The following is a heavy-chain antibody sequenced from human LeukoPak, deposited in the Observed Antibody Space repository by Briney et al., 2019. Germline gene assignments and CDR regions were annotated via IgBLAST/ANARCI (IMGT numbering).Heavy chain of an antibody. Sequence: SVKVSCKASGGTFSSYAISWVRQAPGQGLEWMGGIIPIFGTANYAQKFQGRVTITADESTSTDYIELSSLRAEDTAVYYCARGAEAVAGGGYFDYRGQGTLVTVSA. D-gene: IGHD6-19*01. CDR3: ARGAEAVAGGGYFDY. V-gene: IGHV1-69*13. J-gene: IGHJ4*02. CDR2: IIPIFGTA. CDR1: GGTFSSYA.